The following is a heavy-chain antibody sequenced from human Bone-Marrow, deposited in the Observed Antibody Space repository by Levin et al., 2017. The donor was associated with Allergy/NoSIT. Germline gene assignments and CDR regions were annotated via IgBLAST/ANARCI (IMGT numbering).Heavy chain of an antibody. CDR1: GFTFSSYG. V-gene: IGHV3-33*01. Sequence: GESLKISCAASGFTFSSYGMHWVRQAPGKGLEWVAVIWYDGSNKYYADSVKGRFTISRDNSKNTLYLQMNSLRAEDTAVYYCARDGYDSSGYYFKVFDYWGQGTLVTVSS. CDR3: ARDGYDSSGYYFKVFDY. J-gene: IGHJ4*02. CDR2: IWYDGSNK. D-gene: IGHD3-22*01.